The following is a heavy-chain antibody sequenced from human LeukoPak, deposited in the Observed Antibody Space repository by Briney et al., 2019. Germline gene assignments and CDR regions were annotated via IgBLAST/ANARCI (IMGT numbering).Heavy chain of an antibody. CDR1: GGSISSGGYS. Sequence: SQTLSLTCAVSGGSISSGGYSWSWIRQPPGKGLEWTGYIYHSGSTYYNPSLKSRVTISVDRSKNQFSLKLSSVTAADTAVYYCARGAIAALHYWGQGTLVTVSS. V-gene: IGHV4-30-2*01. CDR2: IYHSGST. D-gene: IGHD6-6*01. CDR3: ARGAIAALHY. J-gene: IGHJ4*02.